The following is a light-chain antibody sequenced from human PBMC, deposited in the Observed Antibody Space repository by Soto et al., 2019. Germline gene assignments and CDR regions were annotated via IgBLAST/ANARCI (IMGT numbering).Light chain of an antibody. CDR2: DAS. J-gene: IGKJ1*01. CDR1: QNIRSR. Sequence: DFQMPQSPSTLSASVGDRLTITGRASQNIRSRLAWFQQKPGKAPKLLIYDASSLESGVPQRFSGSGTGTEFTLTISSLQTEDFSTYYCKQYHSYWTVGKGTKVDIK. V-gene: IGKV1-5*01. CDR3: KQYHSYWT.